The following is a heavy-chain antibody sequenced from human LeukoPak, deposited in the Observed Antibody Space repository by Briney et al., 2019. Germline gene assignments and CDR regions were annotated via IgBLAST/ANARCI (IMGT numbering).Heavy chain of an antibody. CDR1: GGSIIARTYY. V-gene: IGHV4-39*07. CDR2: INHSGST. D-gene: IGHD4-17*01. J-gene: IGHJ5*02. CDR3: ARGFGRSSSPHGDSQKTTVDWFDP. Sequence: SETLSLTCNVSGGSIIARTYYWGWIRQPPGKGLEWIGEINHSGSTNYNPSLKSRVTISVDTSKNQFSLKLSSVTAADTAVYYCARGFGRSSSPHGDSQKTTVDWFDPWGQGTLVTVSS.